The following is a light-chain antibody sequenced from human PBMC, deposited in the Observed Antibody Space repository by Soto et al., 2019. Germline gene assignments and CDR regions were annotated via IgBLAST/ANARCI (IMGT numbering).Light chain of an antibody. V-gene: IGKV3-15*01. Sequence: EMIVTQSPGILSASLGERTTLSCRASRSIGTGVAWYQQRPGQSPRLLIYESSTRATGIPTRFSGSGSGTEFPLTIRSVQYEDFETYYCQQYGFWPWTFGQGTKLEIK. J-gene: IGKJ1*01. CDR3: QQYGFWPWT. CDR1: RSIGTG. CDR2: ESS.